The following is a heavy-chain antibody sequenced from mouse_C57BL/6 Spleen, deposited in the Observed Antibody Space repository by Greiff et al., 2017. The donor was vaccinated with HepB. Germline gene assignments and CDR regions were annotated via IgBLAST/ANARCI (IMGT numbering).Heavy chain of an antibody. CDR1: GYTFTSYW. Sequence: QVQLQQPGAELVKPGASVKLSCKASGYTFTSYWMQWVKQRPGQGLEWIGEIDPSDSYTNYNQKFKGKATLTVDTSSSTAYMQLSSLTSDDSAVYYCGRTMGLRRGYAMDYWGQGTSVTVSS. D-gene: IGHD2-4*01. CDR3: GRTMGLRRGYAMDY. J-gene: IGHJ4*01. V-gene: IGHV1-50*01. CDR2: IDPSDSYT.